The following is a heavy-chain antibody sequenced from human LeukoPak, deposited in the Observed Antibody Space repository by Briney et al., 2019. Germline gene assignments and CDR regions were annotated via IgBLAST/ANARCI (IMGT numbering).Heavy chain of an antibody. Sequence: GGSLRLSCAASGFTFSSYSMNWVRQAPGRGLEWVSSISSSSSYIYYADSVKGRFTISRDNAKNSLYLQMNSLRAEDTAVYYCARDQGDYVWGSYRYEDYWGQGTLVTVSS. V-gene: IGHV3-21*01. D-gene: IGHD3-16*02. CDR1: GFTFSSYS. J-gene: IGHJ4*02. CDR2: ISSSSSYI. CDR3: ARDQGDYVWGSYRYEDY.